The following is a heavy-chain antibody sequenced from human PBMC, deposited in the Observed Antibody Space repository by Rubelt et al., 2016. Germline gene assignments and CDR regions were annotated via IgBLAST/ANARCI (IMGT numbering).Heavy chain of an antibody. CDR2: IYYSGST. V-gene: IGHV4-39*01. D-gene: IGHD3-22*01. J-gene: IGHJ6*02. CDR1: GGSISSSSYY. CDR3: ARRYDSSGYYSLLYGMDV. Sequence: QLQLQESGPGLVKPSETLSLTCTVSGGSISSSSYYWGWIRQPPGKGLEWIGSIYYSGSTYYNPSLKSRVTLSADTSKTAFSLRLSSVPAADTAVYYCARRYDSSGYYSLLYGMDVWGQGTTVTVSS.